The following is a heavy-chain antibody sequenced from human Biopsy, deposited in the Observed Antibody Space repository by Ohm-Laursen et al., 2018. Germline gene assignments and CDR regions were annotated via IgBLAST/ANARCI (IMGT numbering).Heavy chain of an antibody. D-gene: IGHD3-10*01. CDR3: VKYRGAAGTDYYYGIDV. CDR1: GITTRSYC. CDR2: IKQDGSEK. V-gene: IGHV3-7*01. Sequence: SLRLSCAASGITTRSYCMYWIRKAPGRGLEWVANIKQDGSEKNYVASVKGRFTISRDNAEDSLFLQMNSLSVEDTAVFYCVKYRGAAGTDYYYGIDVWGQGTTVTVSS. J-gene: IGHJ6*02.